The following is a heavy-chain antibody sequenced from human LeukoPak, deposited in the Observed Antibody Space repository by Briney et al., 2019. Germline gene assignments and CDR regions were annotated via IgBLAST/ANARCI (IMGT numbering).Heavy chain of an antibody. CDR2: SGDSDGST. CDR1: GFTFSGSG. V-gene: IGHV3-23*01. D-gene: IGHD2-15*01. CDR3: AKGGCRGTCNPLAY. Sequence: PGGSLRLSCAASGFTFSGSGMSWVCQAPGKGLEWISSSGDSDGSTYYADSLKGRFTISRDNSKNTLYLQMNNLRAEDTAVYYCAKGGCRGTCNPLAYWGQGALVTVSP. J-gene: IGHJ4*02.